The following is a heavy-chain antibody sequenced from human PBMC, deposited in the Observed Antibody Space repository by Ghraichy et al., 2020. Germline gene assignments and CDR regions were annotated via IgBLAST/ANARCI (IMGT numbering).Heavy chain of an antibody. V-gene: IGHV3-23*01. D-gene: IGHD3-22*01. J-gene: IGHJ3*02. CDR2: ISGSGGST. CDR1: GFTFSSYA. Sequence: GESLNISCAASGFTFSSYAMSWVRQAPGKGLEWVSAISGSGGSTYYADSVKGRFTISRDNSKNTLYLQMNSLRAEDTAVYYCAKVQVKYYYDSSVYYWDDAFDIWGQGTMVTVSS. CDR3: AKVQVKYYYDSSVYYWDDAFDI.